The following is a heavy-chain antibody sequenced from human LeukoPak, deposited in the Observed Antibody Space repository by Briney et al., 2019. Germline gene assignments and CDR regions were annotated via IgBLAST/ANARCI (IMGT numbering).Heavy chain of an antibody. CDR2: LYSGGTT. CDR1: GLTVNTDY. V-gene: IGHV3-66*01. D-gene: IGHD3-9*01. CDR3: ARDLETDISDAFDV. J-gene: IGHJ3*01. Sequence: PGGSLRLSCVASGLTVNTDYMSWVRQAPGKGLEWVSVLYSGGTTYYADSVKGRFTVSRDNSKNTLYLQMNNLRVEDTVVYYCARDLETDISDAFDVWGQGTVVTVS.